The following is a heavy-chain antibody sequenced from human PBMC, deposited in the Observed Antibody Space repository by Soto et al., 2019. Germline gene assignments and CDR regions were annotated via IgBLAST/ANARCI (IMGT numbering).Heavy chain of an antibody. J-gene: IGHJ4*02. V-gene: IGHV1-69*13. CDR1: GGTFSSYS. CDR2: IIPLYGKP. D-gene: IGHD6-13*01. Sequence: GASVKVSCKASGGTFSSYSINWVRQAPGQGLEWMGGIIPLYGKPSYAEKFQGRVTITADESTSTAYMELSSLRSEDTAVYYCARVGRRAAAGRYYFEYWGQGTLVTVSS. CDR3: ARVGRRAAAGRYYFEY.